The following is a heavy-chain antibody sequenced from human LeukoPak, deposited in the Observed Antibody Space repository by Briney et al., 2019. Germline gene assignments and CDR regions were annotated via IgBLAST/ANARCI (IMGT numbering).Heavy chain of an antibody. CDR1: GDSINNNNYY. Sequence: SETLSLTCTVSGDSINNNNYYWGWIRQPPGKGLEWIGNIYYNGRTYYSPSLKSRGTISVDTSNNQFSLKLSSVTAADTAVYYCARITDRTIFGEIMHGFDIWGQGTPVTISS. V-gene: IGHV4-39*01. CDR2: IYYNGRT. J-gene: IGHJ3*02. D-gene: IGHD3-3*01. CDR3: ARITDRTIFGEIMHGFDI.